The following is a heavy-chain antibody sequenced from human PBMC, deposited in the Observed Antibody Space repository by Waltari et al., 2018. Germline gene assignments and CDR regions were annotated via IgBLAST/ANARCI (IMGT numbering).Heavy chain of an antibody. CDR3: ARGRESHGLFDY. CDR2: ISSSSSYI. V-gene: IGHV3-21*01. CDR1: GFTFSSYS. D-gene: IGHD3-10*01. Sequence: EVQLVESGGGLVKPGGSLRLSCAASGFTFSSYSMNWVRQAPGKGLEWVSSISSSSSYIYYADSVKGRFTISRDNAKNSLYLQMNSLRAEDTAVYYCARGRESHGLFDYWGQGTLVTVSS. J-gene: IGHJ4*02.